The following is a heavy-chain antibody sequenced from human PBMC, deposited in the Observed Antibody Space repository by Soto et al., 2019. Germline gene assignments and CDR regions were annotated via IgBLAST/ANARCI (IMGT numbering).Heavy chain of an antibody. V-gene: IGHV1-2*02. CDR2: INPNSGGT. Sequence: ASVKVSCKASGYTFSGFYMHWVRQAPGQGLEWMGWINPNSGGTKSAEKFQGRVTMTRDTSISTAYMELSRLTSDDTAVYYCASAAVTGTAGLDFCGQGTQVTGSS. D-gene: IGHD6-19*01. CDR3: ASAAVTGTAGLDF. CDR1: GYTFSGFY. J-gene: IGHJ4*02.